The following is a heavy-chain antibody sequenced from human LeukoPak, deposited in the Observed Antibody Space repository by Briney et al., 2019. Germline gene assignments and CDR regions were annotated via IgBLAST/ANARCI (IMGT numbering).Heavy chain of an antibody. V-gene: IGHV3-21*01. CDR3: ATRYCSSTSCSPDY. CDR2: ISSSSSYI. J-gene: IGHJ4*02. D-gene: IGHD2-2*01. CDR1: GFTFSSYS. Sequence: PGGSLRLSCAASGFTFSSYSMNWVRQAPGKGLEWVSSISSSSSYIYYADSVKGRFTISRDNAKNSLYLQMNSLRAEDTAVYYCATRYCSSTSCSPDYWGQGTLVTVSS.